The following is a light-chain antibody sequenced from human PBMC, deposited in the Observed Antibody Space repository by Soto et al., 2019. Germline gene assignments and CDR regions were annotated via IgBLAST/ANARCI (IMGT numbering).Light chain of an antibody. CDR2: EAS. V-gene: IGKV3-20*01. Sequence: EIVLTQSPGTLSLSPGERATLSCRASKTLTNTYLAWYQQKPGQAPRLLIFEASTRATGIPDRFSGSGSGTDFTLTISRLEPEDFAVYCCQLYGVSPKTFGQGTNVEVK. CDR1: KTLTNTY. CDR3: QLYGVSPKT. J-gene: IGKJ1*01.